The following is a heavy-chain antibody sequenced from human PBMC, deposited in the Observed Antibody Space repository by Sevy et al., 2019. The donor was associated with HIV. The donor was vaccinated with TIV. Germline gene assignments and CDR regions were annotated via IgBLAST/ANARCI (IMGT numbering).Heavy chain of an antibody. CDR1: GFTFSSYS. CDR2: ISSSSSTI. D-gene: IGHD6-19*01. CDR3: ASASYSSGWYPKQYYYYYGMDV. J-gene: IGHJ6*02. V-gene: IGHV3-48*02. Sequence: GGSLRLSCAASGFTFSSYSMNWVRQAPGKGLEWVSYISSSSSTIYYPDSVKGRFTISRDNAKNSLYLQMNSLRDEDTAVYYCASASYSSGWYPKQYYYYYGMDVWGQGTTVTVSS.